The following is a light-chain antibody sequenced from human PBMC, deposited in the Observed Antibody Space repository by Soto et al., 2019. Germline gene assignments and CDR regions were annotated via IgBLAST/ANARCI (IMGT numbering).Light chain of an antibody. CDR3: QQYYSTPLT. CDR1: QSVLTSSNNKNY. Sequence: DIVMTQSPDSLAVSLGERATINCKSSQSVLTSSNNKNYLAWYQQKPGQPPKLLIYWASTRASGVPDRFSGSESGTDFTLTISSLQAEDVAVYYCQQYYSTPLTFDGGTKVDIK. CDR2: WAS. V-gene: IGKV4-1*01. J-gene: IGKJ4*01.